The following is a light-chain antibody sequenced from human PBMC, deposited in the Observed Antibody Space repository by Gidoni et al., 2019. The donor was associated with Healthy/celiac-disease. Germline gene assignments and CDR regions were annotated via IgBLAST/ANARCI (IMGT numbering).Light chain of an antibody. CDR3: AAWDDSLSGWV. CDR2: RNN. Sequence: QSVLTQPPSASGTPWQRVTISCSGSSSNIGSNYVYWYQQLPGTAPKRLIYRNNQRPSGVPDRFAGSKAGTSASLAISGLRSEDEADDYCAAWDDSLSGWVFGGGTKLTVL. V-gene: IGLV1-47*01. J-gene: IGLJ3*02. CDR1: SSNIGSNY.